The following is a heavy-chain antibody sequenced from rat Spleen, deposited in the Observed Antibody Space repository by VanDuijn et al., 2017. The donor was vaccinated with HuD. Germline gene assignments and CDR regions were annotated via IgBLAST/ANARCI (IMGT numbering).Heavy chain of an antibody. D-gene: IGHD1-12*02. V-gene: IGHV4-2*01. CDR1: GFNFNDYW. J-gene: IGHJ2*01. CDR2: INKDGSTI. Sequence: EVKLVESGGGLVQPGRSLKLSCTASGFNFNDYWMAWVRQAPGKGLEWIGEINKDGSTINYTPSLKDKFTMSRDNAQNTLYLQMSKLRSEDTAIYYCTRVAYDGSYYWGQGVMVTVSS. CDR3: TRVAYDGSYY.